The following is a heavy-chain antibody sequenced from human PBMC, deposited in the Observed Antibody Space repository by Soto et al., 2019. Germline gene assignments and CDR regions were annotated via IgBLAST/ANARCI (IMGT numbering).Heavy chain of an antibody. Sequence: SETLSLTCTVSGGSISSYYWSWIRQPPGKGLEGIGYIYYSGSTNYNPSLKSRVTISVDTSKNQFSLKLSSVTAADTAVYYCARGHSSGWIDAFDIWGQGTMVTVSS. CDR3: ARGHSSGWIDAFDI. J-gene: IGHJ3*02. CDR1: GGSISSYY. CDR2: IYYSGST. D-gene: IGHD6-19*01. V-gene: IGHV4-59*01.